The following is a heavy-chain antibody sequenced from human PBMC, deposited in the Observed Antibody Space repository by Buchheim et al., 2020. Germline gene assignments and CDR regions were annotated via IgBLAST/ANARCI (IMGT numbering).Heavy chain of an antibody. D-gene: IGHD3-9*01. CDR1: GGSISSGSYY. CDR3: AREPSYYDILTGYYEPYYFDY. CDR2: IYTSGST. J-gene: IGHJ4*02. Sequence: QVQLQESGPGLVKPSQTLSLTCTVSGGSISSGSYYWSWIRQPAGKGLEWIGRIYTSGSTNYNPSLKSRVTISVDTSKNQFSLKLSSVTAADTAVYYCAREPSYYDILTGYYEPYYFDYWGQGTL. V-gene: IGHV4-61*02.